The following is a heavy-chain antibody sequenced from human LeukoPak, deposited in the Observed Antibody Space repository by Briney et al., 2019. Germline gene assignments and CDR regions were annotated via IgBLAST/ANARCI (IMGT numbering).Heavy chain of an antibody. CDR2: ISSSSSYI. V-gene: IGHV3-21*01. D-gene: IGHD4-11*01. CDR3: ARHEVYSNYEKDNWFDP. J-gene: IGHJ5*02. Sequence: GRSLRLSCAASGFTFSSYSMNWVRQAPGKGLEWVSSISSSSSYIYYADSVKGRFTISRDNAKNSLYLQMNSLRAEDTAVYYCARHEVYSNYEKDNWFDPWGQGTLVTVSS. CDR1: GFTFSSYS.